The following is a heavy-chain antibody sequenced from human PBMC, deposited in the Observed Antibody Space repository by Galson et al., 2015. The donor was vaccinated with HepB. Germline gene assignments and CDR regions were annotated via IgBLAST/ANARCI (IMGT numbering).Heavy chain of an antibody. D-gene: IGHD3-10*01. Sequence: SLRLSCAASGFTFSDFTTSWVRQAPGKGLEWVSSISDSGAATNYADSVKGRFTISRDNSKKTLYLQMNSLRADDTAVYYCAKVRGDSGSYRLFDYWGQGTLVTVSA. CDR3: AKVRGDSGSYRLFDY. CDR2: ISDSGAAT. CDR1: GFTFSDFT. V-gene: IGHV3-23*01. J-gene: IGHJ4*02.